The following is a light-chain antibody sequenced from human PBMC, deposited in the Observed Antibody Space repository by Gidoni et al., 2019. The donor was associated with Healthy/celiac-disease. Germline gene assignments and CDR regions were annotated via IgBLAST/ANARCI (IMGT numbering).Light chain of an antibody. CDR3: MQALQTPT. CDR1: QSLLHSNGYNY. V-gene: IGKV2-28*01. Sequence: DIVMTQSPLFLPVTPGEPASISCRSSQSLLHSNGYNYLDWYLQKPGQSPQLLIYLGSNRASGVPDRFSGSGSGTDFTLKISRVEAEDVGVYYCMQALQTPTFXQXTKVEIK. J-gene: IGKJ1*01. CDR2: LGS.